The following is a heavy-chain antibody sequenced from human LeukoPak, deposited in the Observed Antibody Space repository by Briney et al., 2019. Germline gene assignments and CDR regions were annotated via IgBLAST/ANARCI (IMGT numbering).Heavy chain of an antibody. CDR1: GGSISSYD. V-gene: IGHV4-38-2*02. D-gene: IGHD5-24*01. J-gene: IGHJ4*02. CDR3: ARGRDGYNYFDY. Sequence: SETLSLTCTVSGGSISSYDWSWIRQPPGKGLEWIGSIYHSGSTYYNPSLKSRVTISVDTSKNQFSLKLSSVTAADTAVYYCARGRDGYNYFDYWGQGTLVTVSS. CDR2: IYHSGST.